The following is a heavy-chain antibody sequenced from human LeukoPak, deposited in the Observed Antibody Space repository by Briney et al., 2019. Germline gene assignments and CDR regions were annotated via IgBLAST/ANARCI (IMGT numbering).Heavy chain of an antibody. V-gene: IGHV1-69*13. CDR3: ARGLPRYSSGWYTRYFDY. D-gene: IGHD6-19*01. CDR2: IIPIFGTA. CDR1: GGTFSSYA. Sequence: SVKVSCKASGGTFSSYAISWVRQAPGQGLEWMGGIIPIFGTANYAQKFQGRVTITADESTSTAYMELSSLRSEDTAVYYCARGLPRYSSGWYTRYFDYWGQGTLVTVSS. J-gene: IGHJ4*02.